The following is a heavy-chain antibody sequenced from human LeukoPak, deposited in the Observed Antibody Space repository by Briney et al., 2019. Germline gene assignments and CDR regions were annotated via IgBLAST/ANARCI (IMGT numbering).Heavy chain of an antibody. CDR3: ARDRRTMTTCDY. Sequence: GGSLRLSCAASGVTFSSYTMNWVRQAPGKGLEWVSSISNSSSYIYYADSVKGRFTISRDNAKNSLYLQTNSLRAEDTAVYYCARDRRTMTTCDYWGQGSLVTVSS. V-gene: IGHV3-21*01. J-gene: IGHJ4*02. D-gene: IGHD4-17*01. CDR1: GVTFSSYT. CDR2: ISNSSSYI.